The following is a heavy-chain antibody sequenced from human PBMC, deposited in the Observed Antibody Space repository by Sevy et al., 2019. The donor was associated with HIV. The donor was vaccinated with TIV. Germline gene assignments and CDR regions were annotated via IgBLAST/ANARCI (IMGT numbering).Heavy chain of an antibody. CDR1: GFTVSSNY. CDR3: ARGLIAAAGTYPYYYYYGMDV. Sequence: GGSLRLSCAASGFTVSSNYMSWVRQAPGKGLEWVSVIYGGGSTYYADSVKGRFTISRDNSKNTLYLQMNSLRAEDTAVYYCARGLIAAAGTYPYYYYYGMDVWGQGTTVTVSS. J-gene: IGHJ6*02. CDR2: IYGGGST. V-gene: IGHV3-53*01. D-gene: IGHD6-13*01.